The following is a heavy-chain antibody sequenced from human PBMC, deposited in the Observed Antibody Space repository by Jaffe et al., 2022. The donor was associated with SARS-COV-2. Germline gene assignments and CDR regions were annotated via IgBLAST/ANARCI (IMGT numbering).Heavy chain of an antibody. CDR1: GGSISSGDYY. CDR3: ARVGGRDYYDSSGYLDY. CDR2: IYYSGST. D-gene: IGHD3-22*01. V-gene: IGHV4-30-4*01. J-gene: IGHJ4*02. Sequence: QVQLQESGPGLVKPSQTLSLTCTVSGGSISSGDYYWSWIRQPPGKGLEWIGYIYYSGSTYYNPSLKSRVTISVDTSKNQFSLKLSSVTAADTAVYYCARVGGRDYYDSSGYLDYWGQGTLVTVSS.